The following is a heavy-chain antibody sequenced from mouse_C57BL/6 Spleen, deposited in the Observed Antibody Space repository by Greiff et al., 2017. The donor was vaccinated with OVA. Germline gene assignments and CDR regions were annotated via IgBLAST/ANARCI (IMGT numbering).Heavy chain of an antibody. CDR3: AIYDNDVWFAY. D-gene: IGHD2-4*01. CDR1: GYTFTSYW. CDR2: IHPSDSDT. Sequence: QVQLQQPGAELVKPGASVKVSCKASGYTFTSYWMHWVKQRPGQGLEWIGRIHPSDSDTNYNQKFKGKATLTVDKSSSTAHMRLSTLTSEDSAVYYCAIYDNDVWFAYWGQGTLVTVSA. V-gene: IGHV1-74*01. J-gene: IGHJ3*01.